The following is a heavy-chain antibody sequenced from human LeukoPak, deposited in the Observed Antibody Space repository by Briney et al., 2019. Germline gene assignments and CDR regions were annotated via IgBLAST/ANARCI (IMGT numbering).Heavy chain of an antibody. V-gene: IGHV4-4*07. Sequence: KPSETLSLTCAVSGGSINNYYWSWIRQPAGKGQEWIGRIFTSGSTNYNASLKSRVTMSVDTSKNQFSLKLRSMTAADTAVYYCARAPVTVKDSFDIWGQGTMVTVSS. CDR1: GGSINNYY. D-gene: IGHD4-11*01. CDR2: IFTSGST. CDR3: ARAPVTVKDSFDI. J-gene: IGHJ3*02.